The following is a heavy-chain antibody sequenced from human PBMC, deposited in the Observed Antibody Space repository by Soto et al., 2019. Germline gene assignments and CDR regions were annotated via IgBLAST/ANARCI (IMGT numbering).Heavy chain of an antibody. J-gene: IGHJ3*02. D-gene: IGHD6-6*01. CDR1: GGTFSSYT. CDR2: IIPTLGIA. Sequence: QVQLVQSGAEVKKPGSSVKVSCKASGGTFSSYTISWVRQAPGQGLEWMGRIIPTLGIANYAQKFQGRVTTTADKPTSTAYMELSSLSSEDTDVYYCARAYSSWAFDIWGQGTMVTVSS. V-gene: IGHV1-69*02. CDR3: ARAYSSWAFDI.